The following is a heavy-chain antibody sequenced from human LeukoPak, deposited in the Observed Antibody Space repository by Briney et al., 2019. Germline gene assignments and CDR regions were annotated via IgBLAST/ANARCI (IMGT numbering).Heavy chain of an antibody. Sequence: GGSLRLSCAASGFTFRNYTMTWVRQAPGKGLEWVSTISGSGNSTYYTDSVKGRFTISRDNSKNTLYLQMNSLRAEDTAVYYCAKDRYCSTTRCYLGNWFDPWGQGTLVTVSS. J-gene: IGHJ5*02. CDR2: ISGSGNST. CDR3: AKDRYCSTTRCYLGNWFDP. V-gene: IGHV3-23*01. CDR1: GFTFRNYT. D-gene: IGHD2-2*01.